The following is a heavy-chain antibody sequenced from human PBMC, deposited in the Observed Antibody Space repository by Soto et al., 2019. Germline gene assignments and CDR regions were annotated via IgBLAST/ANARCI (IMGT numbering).Heavy chain of an antibody. CDR2: VYVAGGS. Sequence: QVQLQESGPGLVKPSETLSLTCTVSGDAISDYSWSWVRQPAGQGLEWIGRVYVAGGSNYNPSLKSRATISLDRSKNQFSLRLTSVTAADTAVYFCSRGAGPPWFDPWGQGTLVTVSS. CDR3: SRGAGPPWFDP. J-gene: IGHJ5*02. V-gene: IGHV4-4*07. CDR1: GDAISDYS.